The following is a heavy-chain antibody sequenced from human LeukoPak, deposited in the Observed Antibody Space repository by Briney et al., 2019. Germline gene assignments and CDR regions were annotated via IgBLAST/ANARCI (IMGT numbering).Heavy chain of an antibody. J-gene: IGHJ4*02. V-gene: IGHV4-59*08. CDR3: ARHFSGAAAPLPFDY. D-gene: IGHD6-13*01. CDR2: IYSSGHT. Sequence: SSETLSLTCTVSDASISDYYWSWIRQPPGKGLEWIGYIYSSGHTNYNPSLKSRVTISVDTSKNQFSLNLTSVTAADTAVYYCARHFSGAAAPLPFDYWGQGTLVTVSS. CDR1: DASISDYY.